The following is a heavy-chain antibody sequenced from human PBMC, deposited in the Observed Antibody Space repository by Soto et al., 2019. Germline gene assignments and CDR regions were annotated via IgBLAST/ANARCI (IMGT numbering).Heavy chain of an antibody. J-gene: IGHJ5*02. CDR1: GYTFTSYG. Sequence: ASVKVSCKASGYTFTSYGISWVRQAPGQGPEWMGWISAYNGNTKYAQKLQGRVTITTDTSTSTAYMELRSLRSEDTAVYYCARAVGATLGNRFDPWGQRTLVTVPS. D-gene: IGHD3-16*01. CDR2: ISAYNGNT. CDR3: ARAVGATLGNRFDP. V-gene: IGHV1-18*04.